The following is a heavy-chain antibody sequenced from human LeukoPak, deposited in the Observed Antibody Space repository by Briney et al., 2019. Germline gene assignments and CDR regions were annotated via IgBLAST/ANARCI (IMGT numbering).Heavy chain of an antibody. J-gene: IGHJ1*01. CDR3: AREHDYGDREYFQH. CDR1: GFTFSSYS. Sequence: GGSLRLSCAASGFTFSSYSMNWVRQAPGKGLEWVSSISSSSSYIYYADSVKGRFTTSRDNAKNSLYLQMNSLRAEDTAVYYCAREHDYGDREYFQHWGQGTLVTVSS. D-gene: IGHD4-17*01. CDR2: ISSSSSYI. V-gene: IGHV3-21*01.